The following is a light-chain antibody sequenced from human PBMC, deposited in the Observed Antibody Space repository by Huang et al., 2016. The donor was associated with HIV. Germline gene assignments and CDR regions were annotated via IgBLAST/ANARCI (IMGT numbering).Light chain of an antibody. CDR1: QSVSSN. Sequence: EIVMTQSPVTLSVSPGERATLSCRASQSVSSNLALYQQKPGQAPRLLIYGASTRATGIPARFSGSGSGTEFTLTINSLQSEDFAVYFCQQYNNWPPITFGQGTRLEIK. J-gene: IGKJ5*01. V-gene: IGKV3-15*01. CDR2: GAS. CDR3: QQYNNWPPIT.